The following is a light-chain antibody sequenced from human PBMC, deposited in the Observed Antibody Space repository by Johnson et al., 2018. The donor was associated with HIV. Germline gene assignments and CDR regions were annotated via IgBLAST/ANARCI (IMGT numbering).Light chain of an antibody. J-gene: IGLJ1*01. Sequence: QSILTQPPSVSAAPGQKVTISCSGSSSDIGKNYVSWYQQLPGTAPKLLVYENDKRPSGIPDRFSGSKSVTSATLGITGLQTGDEADDYCGTWYNSLSAVFGTGTKITVL. CDR3: GTWYNSLSAV. CDR2: END. CDR1: SSDIGKNY. V-gene: IGLV1-51*02.